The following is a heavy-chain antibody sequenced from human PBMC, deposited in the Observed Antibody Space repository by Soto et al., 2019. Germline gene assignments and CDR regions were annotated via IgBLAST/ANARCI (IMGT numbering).Heavy chain of an antibody. V-gene: IGHV3-30*18. CDR2: ISYDGSNK. CDR3: AKDSGFSGYDRSGHIDY. J-gene: IGHJ4*02. Sequence: QVQLVESGGGVVQPGRSLRLSCAASGFTFSSYGMHWVRQAPGNGLEWVAVISYDGSNKYYADSVKGRFTMSRDNSKNTLYLQMNSLRAEDTAVYYCAKDSGFSGYDRSGHIDYWGQGTLVTVSS. CDR1: GFTFSSYG. D-gene: IGHD5-12*01.